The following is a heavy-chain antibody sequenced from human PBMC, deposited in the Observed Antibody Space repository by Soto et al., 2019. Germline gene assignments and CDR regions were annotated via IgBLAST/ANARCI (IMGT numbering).Heavy chain of an antibody. D-gene: IGHD2-15*01. CDR1: GFSLSTSGVG. CDR3: AHRKVVVAARSNWFDP. Sequence: QITLKESGPTLVKPTQTLTLTCTFSGFSLSTSGVGVGWIRQPPGKALEWLALIYWDDDKRYSPSLKSRLTITXXTXKXXVGLTMTNMDPVDTATYYCAHRKVVVAARSNWFDPWGQGTLVTVSS. V-gene: IGHV2-5*02. J-gene: IGHJ5*02. CDR2: IYWDDDK.